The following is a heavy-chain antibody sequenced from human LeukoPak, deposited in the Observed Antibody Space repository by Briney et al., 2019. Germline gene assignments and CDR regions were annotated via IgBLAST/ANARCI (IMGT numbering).Heavy chain of an antibody. V-gene: IGHV3-21*01. D-gene: IGHD2-2*01. CDR3: ARDAVVPAAVFIDY. Sequence: GGCLRLSCSASGFTFRSYSMNSGRQAPGKGLEWVSSISGSSSYIYYADPVKGRFTISRDNAKNSLYLQMNSLRAEDTAVYYCARDAVVPAAVFIDYWGEGTLVSVSS. J-gene: IGHJ4*02. CDR2: ISGSSSYI. CDR1: GFTFRSYS.